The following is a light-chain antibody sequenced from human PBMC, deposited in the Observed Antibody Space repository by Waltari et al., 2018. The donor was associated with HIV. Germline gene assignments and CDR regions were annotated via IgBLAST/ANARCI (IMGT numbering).Light chain of an antibody. CDR1: QGLRND. Sequence: DIQITQSPSSLSASVGDRVTITCRASQGLRNDLGWYQHKPGTAPKRLLSASSTLPSGVPPRFSGSGSGTEFTLTISSLQPEDVATYYCLQHNGYPRTFGQGTKVEIK. V-gene: IGKV1-17*01. J-gene: IGKJ1*01. CDR2: ASS. CDR3: LQHNGYPRT.